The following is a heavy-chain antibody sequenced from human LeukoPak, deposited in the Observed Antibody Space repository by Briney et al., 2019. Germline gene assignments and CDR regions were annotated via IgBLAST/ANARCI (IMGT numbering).Heavy chain of an antibody. J-gene: IGHJ5*02. Sequence: PSDTLSLTCAVPGYSISSSSWWGWIRQPPGKGLEWIGSIFYSGSTYYNPSLKSRVTISVDTSKNQFSLKLSSVTAADTAVYYCARRPPAGGTDWFDPWGQGTLVTVSS. CDR1: GYSISSSSW. D-gene: IGHD2-8*02. CDR3: ARRPPAGGTDWFDP. CDR2: IFYSGST. V-gene: IGHV4-39*01.